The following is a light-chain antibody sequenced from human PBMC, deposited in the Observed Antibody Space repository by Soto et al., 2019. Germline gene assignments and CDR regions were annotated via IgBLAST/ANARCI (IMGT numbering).Light chain of an antibody. CDR1: SSDVGGYNY. J-gene: IGLJ2*01. CDR3: SSYTSSSTPVV. CDR2: DVS. Sequence: QSALTQPASVSGSPGQSITISCTGTSSDVGGYNYVSWYQQHPGKAPKLMIYDVSNRPSGVSNRVSGSKSGKTASLTISGLKAEDEADYYCSSYTSSSTPVVCGGGTQLTVL. V-gene: IGLV2-14*01.